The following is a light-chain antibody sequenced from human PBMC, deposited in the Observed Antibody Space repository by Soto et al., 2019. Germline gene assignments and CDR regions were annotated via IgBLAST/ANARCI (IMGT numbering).Light chain of an antibody. CDR1: SSDVGGYNY. Sequence: QSVLTQPASVSGSPGQSITISCTGTSSDVGGYNYVSWYQQHPGKAPKLMIYDVSNRPSGVSNRFSGSKSGNTASLTISGLQAEDEAYYYCSSYTSSRTLVFGTGTKVTGL. J-gene: IGLJ1*01. CDR3: SSYTSSRTLV. CDR2: DVS. V-gene: IGLV2-14*01.